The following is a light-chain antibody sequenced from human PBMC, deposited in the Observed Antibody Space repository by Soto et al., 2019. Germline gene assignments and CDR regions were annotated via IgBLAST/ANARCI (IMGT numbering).Light chain of an antibody. Sequence: DIQMTQSPSTLSASVGDRVTITCRASQSISTWLAWYQQEPGKAPKLLIHKASSLQSGVPSRFSGSGSGTDFILTISSLHPDDFATYYCQQYNSYSPTFGQGTKVDIK. CDR1: QSISTW. CDR2: KAS. J-gene: IGKJ1*01. CDR3: QQYNSYSPT. V-gene: IGKV1-5*03.